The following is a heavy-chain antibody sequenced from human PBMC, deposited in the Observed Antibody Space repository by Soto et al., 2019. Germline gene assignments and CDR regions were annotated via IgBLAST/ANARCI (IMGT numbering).Heavy chain of an antibody. CDR1: GYSFSSHA. J-gene: IGHJ4*02. V-gene: IGHV1-69*06. CDR3: ARGGALSTSWYWGDGLDS. D-gene: IGHD6-13*01. CDR2: IIPVFGTP. Sequence: QVQLVQSGAEVRKPGSSVKVSCTASGYSFSSHAITWVRQAPGQGLEWMGGIIPVFGTPSYAQKFQGRVTISADKSTNTSYLELRSLRSEDTAVYYCARGGALSTSWYWGDGLDSWGQGTQVTVSS.